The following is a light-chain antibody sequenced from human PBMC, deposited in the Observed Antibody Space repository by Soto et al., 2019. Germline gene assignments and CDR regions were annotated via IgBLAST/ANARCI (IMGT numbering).Light chain of an antibody. CDR1: QSVSRY. J-gene: IGKJ1*01. Sequence: EIVLTQSPATLSLSPGERATLSCRASQSVSRYLAWYQQKPGQAPRLLIYDASNRATGIPARFSGSGSGTDFTLTISNLEPDDFAVYYCQQRSNWWTFGQGTKVEI. CDR3: QQRSNWWT. V-gene: IGKV3-11*01. CDR2: DAS.